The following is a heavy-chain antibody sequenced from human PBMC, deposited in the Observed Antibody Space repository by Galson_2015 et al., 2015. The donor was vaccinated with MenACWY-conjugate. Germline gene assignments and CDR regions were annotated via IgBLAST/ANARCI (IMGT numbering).Heavy chain of an antibody. D-gene: IGHD2-2*01. J-gene: IGHJ4*02. CDR3: VRDSSSLFAF. CDR2: ISGGSDTK. CDR1: GFTFSSYS. Sequence: SLRLSCAASGFTFSSYSMNWVRQAPGKGLEWISYISGGSDTKYYADSVKGRFTISRDNAKNSLYLQMNSLRAEDTAVYYCVRDSSSLFAFWGQGTLVTVSS. V-gene: IGHV3-48*04.